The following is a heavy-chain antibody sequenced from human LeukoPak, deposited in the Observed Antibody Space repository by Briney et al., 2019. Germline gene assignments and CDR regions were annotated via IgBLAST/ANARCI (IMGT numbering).Heavy chain of an antibody. Sequence: SEPLSLPCAVSGYSIISGYYWGWVRQPPGKGLEWIGNIYHSGSTSYNPSLKSRVTISLDTSNKHFSLKLNSVIAADTAVYYCMRDLSNWGQGTLVTVSS. V-gene: IGHV4-38-2*02. CDR2: IYHSGST. J-gene: IGHJ4*02. D-gene: IGHD3-3*02. CDR1: GYSIISGYY. CDR3: MRDLSN.